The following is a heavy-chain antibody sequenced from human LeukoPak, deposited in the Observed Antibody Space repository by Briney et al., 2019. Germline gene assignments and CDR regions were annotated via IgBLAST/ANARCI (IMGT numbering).Heavy chain of an antibody. Sequence: SQTLSLTCTVSGGSISSGDYYWSWIRQPPGKGLEWIGYIYYSGSTYYNPSLKSRVTISVDTSKNQFSLKLSSVTAADTAVYYCARAPPVMITFGGVIVQNSYYFDYWGQGTLVTVSS. CDR1: GGSISSGDYY. V-gene: IGHV4-30-4*01. CDR2: IYYSGST. J-gene: IGHJ4*02. CDR3: ARAPPVMITFGGVIVQNSYYFDY. D-gene: IGHD3-16*02.